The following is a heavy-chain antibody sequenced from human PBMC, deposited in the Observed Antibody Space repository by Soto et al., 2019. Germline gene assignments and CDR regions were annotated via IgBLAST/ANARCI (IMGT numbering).Heavy chain of an antibody. CDR3: ATPGYYDSSGYPEGGDAFDI. CDR2: ISGSGGST. J-gene: IGHJ3*02. CDR1: GLTFSSYA. Sequence: GGSLRLSCAASGLTFSSYAMSWVRQAPGKGLEWVSAISGSGGSTYYADSVKGRFTISRDNSKNTLYLQMNSLRAEDTAVYYCATPGYYDSSGYPEGGDAFDIWGQGTMVTVSS. D-gene: IGHD3-22*01. V-gene: IGHV3-23*01.